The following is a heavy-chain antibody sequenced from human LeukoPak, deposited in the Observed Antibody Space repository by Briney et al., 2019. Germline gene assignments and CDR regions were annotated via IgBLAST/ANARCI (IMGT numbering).Heavy chain of an antibody. CDR3: VRFRQSVARYCSSTSCSLVFDYMDV. Sequence: PGGSLRLSCAASGFTFSSYSMNWVRQAPGKGLEWVSYISSSSSTIYYADSVKGRFTISRDNAKNSLYLQMNSLRAEDTAVYYCVRFRQSVARYCSSTSCSLVFDYMDVWGKGTTVTVSS. CDR2: ISSSSSTI. D-gene: IGHD2-2*01. J-gene: IGHJ6*03. CDR1: GFTFSSYS. V-gene: IGHV3-48*04.